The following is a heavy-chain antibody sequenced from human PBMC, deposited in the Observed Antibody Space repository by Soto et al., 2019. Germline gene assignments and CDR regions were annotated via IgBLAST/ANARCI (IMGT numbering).Heavy chain of an antibody. CDR1: GGTFSTYT. CDR3: WGRYGDRGY. D-gene: IGHD4-17*01. J-gene: IGHJ4*02. Sequence: QVQLVQSGAEVKKPGSSVKVSCKASGGTFSTYTISWVRQAPGQGLEWMGRIIPILGITNYAQKFQGRVTITADKSTSTAYMELSSLRSEDTAVYYCWGRYGDRGYWGQGTLVTVSS. CDR2: IIPILGIT. V-gene: IGHV1-69*02.